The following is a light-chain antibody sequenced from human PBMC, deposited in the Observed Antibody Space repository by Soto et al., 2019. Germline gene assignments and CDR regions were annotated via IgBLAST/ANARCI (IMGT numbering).Light chain of an antibody. CDR2: NVY. V-gene: IGLV2-14*03. Sequence: QSALTQPASVSGSPGQSITISCTGTSSDVGAYNFVSWHQQHPGKAPKLMIYNVYDRPSGISYRFSGSKSGNTASLTISGLQGEDEADYYCSAYTVSRTCVFGTGTKVTV. CDR3: SAYTVSRTCV. CDR1: SSDVGAYNF. J-gene: IGLJ1*01.